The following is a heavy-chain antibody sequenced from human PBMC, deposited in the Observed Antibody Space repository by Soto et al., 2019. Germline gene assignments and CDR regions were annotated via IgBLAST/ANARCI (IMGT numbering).Heavy chain of an antibody. V-gene: IGHV1-8*01. Sequence: ASVKVSCKPSAYTFASYDINWLRQATGQGLEWLGWMNPASGNTGYGQRFQGRVTMTRDTSISTGYMELTSLRSDDTAVYYCARAHYGDYGYGMDVWGQGTTVTVSS. CDR3: ARAHYGDYGYGMDV. CDR2: MNPASGNT. D-gene: IGHD4-17*01. CDR1: AYTFASYD. J-gene: IGHJ6*02.